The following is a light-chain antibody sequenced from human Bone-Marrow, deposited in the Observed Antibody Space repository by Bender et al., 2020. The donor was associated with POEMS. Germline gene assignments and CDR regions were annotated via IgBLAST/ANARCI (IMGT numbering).Light chain of an antibody. CDR2: DDT. J-gene: IGLJ3*02. CDR1: SIGSKR. V-gene: IGLV3-21*02. Sequence: SYVLTQPPSVSVAPGQTARFTCGGNSIGSKRVQWYRQRPGQAPVLVVYDDTDRPSGIPPRFSGSNSGSTATLAISRVEAGDEADYYCQAWDNDFDQKVFGGGTKLTVL. CDR3: QAWDNDFDQKV.